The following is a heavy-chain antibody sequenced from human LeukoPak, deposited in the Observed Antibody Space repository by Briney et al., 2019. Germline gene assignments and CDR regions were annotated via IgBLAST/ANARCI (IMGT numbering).Heavy chain of an antibody. J-gene: IGHJ5*02. CDR1: GLTFSSYG. Sequence: PGGSLRLSCAASGLTFSSYGMSWVRQAPGKGLEWVSAISNTGGDTSYADSVKGRFTISRGNSKNTLYLQMNSLRGEDTAVYYCARDVYDILTGPRFDPWGQGTLVTVSS. V-gene: IGHV3-23*01. CDR2: ISNTGGDT. CDR3: ARDVYDILTGPRFDP. D-gene: IGHD3-9*01.